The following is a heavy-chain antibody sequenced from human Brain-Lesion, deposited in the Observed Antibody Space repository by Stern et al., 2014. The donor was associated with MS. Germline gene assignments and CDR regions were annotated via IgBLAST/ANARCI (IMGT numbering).Heavy chain of an antibody. Sequence: EVQLVESGGGLVQPGGSLTISCTAAGFTFGNSWMTWVRQAPGKGLDWLANLQENGTEKNYVDSVKGRFTISRDNARNSLYLQMNSLIVEDTALYYCARVYNTIYGIVTQRGSGMDVWGQGTTVIVSS. CDR1: GFTFGNSW. J-gene: IGHJ6*02. D-gene: IGHD3-3*01. V-gene: IGHV3-7*01. CDR2: LQENGTEK. CDR3: ARVYNTIYGIVTQRGSGMDV.